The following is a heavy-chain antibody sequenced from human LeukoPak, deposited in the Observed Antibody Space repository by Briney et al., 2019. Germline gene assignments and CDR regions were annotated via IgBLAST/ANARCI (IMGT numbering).Heavy chain of an antibody. D-gene: IGHD3-22*01. CDR3: AKALYNYYDSSGPFDY. J-gene: IGHJ4*02. Sequence: PGGSLRLSCAASGFTFSSYGMHWVRQAPGKGLEWVAVISNDGSNKYYTDFVKGRFTISRDNSKNTLYLQMNSLRAEGTAVYYCAKALYNYYDSSGPFDYWGQGTLVTVSS. CDR1: GFTFSSYG. V-gene: IGHV3-30*18. CDR2: ISNDGSNK.